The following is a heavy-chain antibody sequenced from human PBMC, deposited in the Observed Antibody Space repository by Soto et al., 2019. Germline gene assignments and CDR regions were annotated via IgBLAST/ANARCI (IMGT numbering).Heavy chain of an antibody. CDR1: GYTFTSYG. D-gene: IGHD2-21*02. J-gene: IGHJ6*02. CDR2: ISAYNGNT. Sequence: GASVKVSCKASGYTFTSYGISWVRQAPGQGLEWMGWISAYNGNTNYAQKLQGRATMTTDTSTSTAYMELRSLRSDDTAVYYCAYSPPAYCGGDCYPHPDYYYYYGMDVWGQGTTVTVSS. CDR3: AYSPPAYCGGDCYPHPDYYYYYGMDV. V-gene: IGHV1-18*04.